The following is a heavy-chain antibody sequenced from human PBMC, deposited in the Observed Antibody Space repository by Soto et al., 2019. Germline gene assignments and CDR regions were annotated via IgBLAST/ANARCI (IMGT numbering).Heavy chain of an antibody. J-gene: IGHJ4*02. CDR1: GGSISSYY. CDR3: ARWLQAKFDY. V-gene: IGHV4-59*01. CDR2: IYYSGST. Sequence: PSETLSLTCTVSGGSISSYYWSWIRQPPGKGLEWIGYIYYSGSTNYNPSLKSRVTISVDTSKNQFSPKLSSVTAADTAVYYCARWLQAKFDYWGQGTLVTVSS. D-gene: IGHD5-12*01.